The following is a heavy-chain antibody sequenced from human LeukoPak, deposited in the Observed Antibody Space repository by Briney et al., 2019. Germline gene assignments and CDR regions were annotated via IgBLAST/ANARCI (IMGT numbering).Heavy chain of an antibody. D-gene: IGHD3-10*02. Sequence: GGSLRLTCTVSGFTVSSNSMSWVRQAPGKGLEWVSFIYSGGNTHYSDSVKGRFTISRDNAKNSLYLQMNSLRAEDTAVHYCAELGITMIGGVWGKGTTVTISS. CDR3: AELGITMIGGV. V-gene: IGHV3-53*01. CDR1: GFTVSSNS. J-gene: IGHJ6*04. CDR2: IYSGGNT.